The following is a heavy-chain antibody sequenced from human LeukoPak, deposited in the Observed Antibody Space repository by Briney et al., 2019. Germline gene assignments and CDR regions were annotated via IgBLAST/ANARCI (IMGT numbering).Heavy chain of an antibody. CDR2: MYYSGTP. Sequence: SETLSLTCTVSGGSISSGSYYWGSIRQPPGKGLEWFASMYYSGTPFNSPSLKSRVTISVDTSKNQLSLKLGSVTAADTAVYYCARHPPRDGSAFDYWGQGTLVTVSS. V-gene: IGHV4-39*01. CDR1: GGSISSGSYY. J-gene: IGHJ4*02. CDR3: ARHPPRDGSAFDY.